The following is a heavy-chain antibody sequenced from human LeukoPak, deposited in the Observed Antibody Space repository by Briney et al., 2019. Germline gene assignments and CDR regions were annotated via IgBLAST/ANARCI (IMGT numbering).Heavy chain of an antibody. D-gene: IGHD3-10*01. Sequence: PGESLKISCKASGYNFADYWIGWVRQTPGKGLEWMGIIYPDDSETKNSPSFEDQVTISVDESTSTAYLQWSSLKASDTAVYYCARRLLAVSNTMVWGPADAFDIWGQGTTVTVSS. V-gene: IGHV5-51*01. CDR2: IYPDDSET. J-gene: IGHJ3*02. CDR1: GYNFADYW. CDR3: ARRLLAVSNTMVWGPADAFDI.